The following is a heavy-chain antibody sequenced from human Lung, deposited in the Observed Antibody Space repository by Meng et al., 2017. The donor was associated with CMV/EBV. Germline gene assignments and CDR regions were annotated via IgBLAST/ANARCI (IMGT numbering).Heavy chain of an antibody. CDR2: INSDGSST. V-gene: IGHV3-74*01. CDR1: GFTFSSYW. J-gene: IGHJ5*02. CDR3: AKGLFDP. Sequence: ESLKISCAASGFTFSSYWMHWVRQAPGKGLVWVSRINSDGSSTSYADSVKGRFTISRDNSKNTLYLQMNTLRVEGTAIYYCAKGLFDPWGQGTLVTVSS.